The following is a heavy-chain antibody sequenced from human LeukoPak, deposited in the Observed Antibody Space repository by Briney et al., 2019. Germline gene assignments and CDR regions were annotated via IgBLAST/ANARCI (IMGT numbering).Heavy chain of an antibody. CDR2: IIPIFGTA. CDR1: GGTFSSYA. D-gene: IGHD5-12*01. Sequence: GASVKVSCKASGGTFSSYAISWVRQAPGQGLEWMGGIIPIFGTANYAQKFQGRVTITTDESTSTAYMELSSLRSEDTAVYYCASSPRGYSGYDFWGQGTLVTVSS. CDR3: ASSPRGYSGYDF. V-gene: IGHV1-69*05. J-gene: IGHJ4*02.